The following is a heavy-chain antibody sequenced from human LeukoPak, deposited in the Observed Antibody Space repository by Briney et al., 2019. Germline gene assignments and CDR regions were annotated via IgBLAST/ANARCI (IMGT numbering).Heavy chain of an antibody. CDR1: RYTFTDYY. J-gene: IGHJ4*02. CDR3: ARGGATVTTYSDY. V-gene: IGHV1-2*02. Sequence: ASVKVSCKASRYTFTDYYIQWVRQPASLGLEWMGWINPNSGDTHYAQKLQGRVTMTRDTSISTVYMELSSLRSDDTALYYCARGGATVTTYSDYWGQGTLVTVSS. CDR2: INPNSGDT. D-gene: IGHD4-17*01.